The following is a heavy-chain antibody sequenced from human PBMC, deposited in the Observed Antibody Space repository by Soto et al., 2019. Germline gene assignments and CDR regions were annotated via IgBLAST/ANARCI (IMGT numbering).Heavy chain of an antibody. CDR1: GGTFSSYA. CDR3: ARVGPYYYDSSGPFDP. Sequence: ASVKVSCKASGGTFSSYAISWVRQAPGQGLEWMGWINPNSGGTNYAQKFQGRVTMTRDTSISTAYMELSRLRSDDTAVYYCARVGPYYYDSSGPFDPWGQGTLVTVSS. CDR2: INPNSGGT. V-gene: IGHV1-2*02. D-gene: IGHD3-22*01. J-gene: IGHJ5*02.